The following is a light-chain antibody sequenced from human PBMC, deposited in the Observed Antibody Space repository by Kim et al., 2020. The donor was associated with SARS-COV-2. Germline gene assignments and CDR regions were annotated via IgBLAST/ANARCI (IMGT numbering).Light chain of an antibody. CDR2: GAS. Sequence: DIQMTQSPSSLSASLGDRVTITCRASQGVNTALAWFQQKPGKAPKSLIYGASGLQSGVPSRFSGSASGTDFTLTIISLQPEDFATYYCQRYESYPLTFGGGAKVDIK. V-gene: IGKV1-16*01. CDR1: QGVNTA. J-gene: IGKJ4*01. CDR3: QRYESYPLT.